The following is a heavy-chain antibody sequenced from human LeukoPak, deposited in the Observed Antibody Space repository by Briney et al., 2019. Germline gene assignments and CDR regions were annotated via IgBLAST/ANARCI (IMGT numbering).Heavy chain of an antibody. CDR2: ISYDVGKK. J-gene: IGHJ4*02. Sequence: GGSLRLSCAASGFTFSSYGMHWVRQAPGKGLEWVAVISYDVGKKYYADSVKGRFTISRDNSKNTLYLQMNSLRAEDTAVYYCAKAPVTTCRGAFCYPFDYWGLGTLVTVSS. D-gene: IGHD2-15*01. V-gene: IGHV3-30*18. CDR3: AKAPVTTCRGAFCYPFDY. CDR1: GFTFSSYG.